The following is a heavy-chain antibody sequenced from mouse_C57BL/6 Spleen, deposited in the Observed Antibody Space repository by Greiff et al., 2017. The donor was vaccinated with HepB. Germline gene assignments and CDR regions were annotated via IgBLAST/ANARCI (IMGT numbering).Heavy chain of an antibody. Sequence: EVKLVESGGGLVQPGGSLKLSCAASGFTFSDYYMYWVRQTPEKRLEWVAYISNGGGSTYYPDTVKGRFTISRDNAKNTLYLQMSRLKSEDTAMYYCARQSYGSSSFDYWGQGTTLTVSS. J-gene: IGHJ2*01. CDR1: GFTFSDYY. D-gene: IGHD1-1*01. CDR3: ARQSYGSSSFDY. V-gene: IGHV5-12*01. CDR2: ISNGGGST.